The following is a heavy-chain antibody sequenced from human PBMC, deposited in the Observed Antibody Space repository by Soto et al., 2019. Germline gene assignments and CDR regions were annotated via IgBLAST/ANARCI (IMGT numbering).Heavy chain of an antibody. CDR1: GFTFDDYT. D-gene: IGHD3-22*01. Sequence: EVQLVESGGVVVQPGGSLRLSCAASGFTFDDYTMHWVRQAPGKGLEWVSLISWDGGSTYYADSVKGRFTISRDNSKNSLYLQMNSLRTEDTALYYCAKGGGYSPVYYYYGMDVWGQGTTFTVSS. V-gene: IGHV3-43*01. CDR2: ISWDGGST. J-gene: IGHJ6*02. CDR3: AKGGGYSPVYYYYGMDV.